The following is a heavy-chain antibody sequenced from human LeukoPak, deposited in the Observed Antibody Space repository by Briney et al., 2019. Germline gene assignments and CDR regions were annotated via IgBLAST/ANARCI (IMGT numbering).Heavy chain of an antibody. J-gene: IGHJ3*02. CDR1: GGTFSSYA. D-gene: IGHD3-22*01. V-gene: IGHV1-69*05. CDR3: GRDRQHYYDSSVHDAFDI. Sequence: SVKVSCKASGGTFSSYAISWVRQAPGQGLEWMGGIIPIFGTANYAQKFQGRVTITTDESTSTAYMELSSLRSEDTAVYYCGRDRQHYYDSSVHDAFDIWGQGTMVTVSS. CDR2: IIPIFGTA.